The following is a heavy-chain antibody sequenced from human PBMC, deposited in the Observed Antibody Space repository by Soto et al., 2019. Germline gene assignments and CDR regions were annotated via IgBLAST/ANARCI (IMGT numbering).Heavy chain of an antibody. Sequence: SETLSLTCTVSGGSISSYYWSWIRQPAGKGLEWIGRIYTSGSTNYNPSLKSRVTMSVDTSKNQFSLKLSSVTAADTAVYYCARDAGAEIVVVSAGNNWFDPWGQGTLVTVSS. J-gene: IGHJ5*02. CDR2: IYTSGST. V-gene: IGHV4-4*07. CDR3: ARDAGAEIVVVSAGNNWFDP. CDR1: GGSISSYY. D-gene: IGHD2-2*01.